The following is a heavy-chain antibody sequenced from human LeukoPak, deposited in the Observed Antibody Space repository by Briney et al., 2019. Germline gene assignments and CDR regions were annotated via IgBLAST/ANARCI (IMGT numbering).Heavy chain of an antibody. Sequence: GGSLRLSCAASGFTFSNFAMHWVRQAPGKGLEWVAVISYDGSNKYYADSVKGRFTISRDNSKDTVYLQMNSLRAEDAAVYYCAKGTVGAKYWGQGTLVIVSS. CDR1: GFTFSNFA. D-gene: IGHD1-26*01. V-gene: IGHV3-30-3*01. J-gene: IGHJ4*02. CDR3: AKGTVGAKY. CDR2: ISYDGSNK.